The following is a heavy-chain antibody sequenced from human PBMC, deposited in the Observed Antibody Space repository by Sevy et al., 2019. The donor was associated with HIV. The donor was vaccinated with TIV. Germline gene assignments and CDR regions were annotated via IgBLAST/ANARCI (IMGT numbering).Heavy chain of an antibody. D-gene: IGHD5-18*01. V-gene: IGHV3-7*01. Sequence: GGSLRLSCVASGFTFSVSWMTWVRQAPGKGLERIAFINEDGGRLGYVDSVRGRFTISRENTKNSLYLQMNSLRAEDTAVYFCARDRAYSALDYWGQGTLVTVSS. CDR2: INEDGGRL. J-gene: IGHJ4*02. CDR3: ARDRAYSALDY. CDR1: GFTFSVSW.